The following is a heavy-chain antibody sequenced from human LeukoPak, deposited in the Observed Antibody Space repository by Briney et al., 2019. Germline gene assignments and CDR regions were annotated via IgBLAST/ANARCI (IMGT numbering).Heavy chain of an antibody. J-gene: IGHJ3*02. CDR1: GGSISSYY. D-gene: IGHD3-22*01. CDR2: ISTSGST. CDR3: ARVSHYYDSSGYYYVRAFDI. Sequence: PSETLSLTCTVSGGSISSYYWSWIRQPARKGLEWIGRISTSGSTNYNPSLKSRVTMSVDTSNNQFSLKLSSVTAADTAVYYCARVSHYYDSSGYYYVRAFDIWGQGTMVTVSS. V-gene: IGHV4-4*07.